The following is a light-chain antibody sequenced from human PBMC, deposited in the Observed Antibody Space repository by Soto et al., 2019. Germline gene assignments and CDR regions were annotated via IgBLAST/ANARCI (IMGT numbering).Light chain of an antibody. V-gene: IGKV3-15*01. CDR1: QSVSSN. Sequence: EILMTQSPATLSVSPGERATLSCRASQSVSSNLAWYQQKPGQAPRLLIYGASTRATGIPARFSGSGSGTEFTLTISSLQSEDFEVYYCQQYNNWPPSITFGQGTRMEIK. J-gene: IGKJ5*01. CDR3: QQYNNWPPSIT. CDR2: GAS.